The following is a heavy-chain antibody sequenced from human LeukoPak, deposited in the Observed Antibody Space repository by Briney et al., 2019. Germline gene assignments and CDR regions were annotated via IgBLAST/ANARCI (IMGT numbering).Heavy chain of an antibody. V-gene: IGHV3-9*01. J-gene: IGHJ3*02. D-gene: IGHD3-10*01. CDR3: AKDSYGGSGSYYLYSFDM. CDR1: GVTFDDYA. Sequence: GRSLRLSCAASGVTFDDYAMHWVRQAPGKGLEWVSGISWNSGSIGYADSVKGRFTISRDNAKNSLYLQMSSLRDEDTALYYCAKDSYGGSGSYYLYSFDMWGQGTMVTVSS. CDR2: ISWNSGSI.